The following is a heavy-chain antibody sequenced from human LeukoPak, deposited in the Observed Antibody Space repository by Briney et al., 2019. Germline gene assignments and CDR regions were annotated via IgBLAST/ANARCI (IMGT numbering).Heavy chain of an antibody. CDR3: ARPQVGADAPRGTYYYYMDV. J-gene: IGHJ6*03. V-gene: IGHV1-69*01. Sequence: WASVKVSCKASGGTFSSYAISWVRQAPGQGLEWMGGIIPIFGTANYAQKFQGRVTITADESTSTAYMKLSSLRSEDTAVYYCARPQVGADAPRGTYYYYMDVWGKGTTVTVSS. D-gene: IGHD1-26*01. CDR1: GGTFSSYA. CDR2: IIPIFGTA.